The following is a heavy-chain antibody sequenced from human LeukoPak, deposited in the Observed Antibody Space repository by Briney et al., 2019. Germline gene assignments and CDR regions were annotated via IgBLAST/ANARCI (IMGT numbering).Heavy chain of an antibody. Sequence: GGSLRLSCAASGFTFSSYGMHWVRQAPGKGLEWVAFIRYDGSNKYYADSVKGRFTISRDNSKNTLYPQMNSLRAEDTAVYYCAKDPYSSSWYLFDYWGQGTLVTVSS. V-gene: IGHV3-30*02. CDR2: IRYDGSNK. CDR1: GFTFSSYG. CDR3: AKDPYSSSWYLFDY. J-gene: IGHJ4*02. D-gene: IGHD6-13*01.